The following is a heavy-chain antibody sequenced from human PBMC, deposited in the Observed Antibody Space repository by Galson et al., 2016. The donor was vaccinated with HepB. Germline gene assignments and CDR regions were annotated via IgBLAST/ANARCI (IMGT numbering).Heavy chain of an antibody. J-gene: IGHJ4*02. Sequence: SLRLSCAASGFSFSDYWMYWVRQPPGKAPVWLSRINSDGSNTNDAASVKGRFTISRDNTKNTLYLQMDSLRGEDTAMYYCVRARGRRWFDYWGLGTLVTVSS. V-gene: IGHV3-74*01. D-gene: IGHD3-16*01. CDR3: VRARGRRWFDY. CDR1: GFSFSDYW. CDR2: INSDGSNT.